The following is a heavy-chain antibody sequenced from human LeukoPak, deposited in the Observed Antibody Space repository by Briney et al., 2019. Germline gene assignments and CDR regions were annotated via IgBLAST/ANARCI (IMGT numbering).Heavy chain of an antibody. J-gene: IGHJ6*04. CDR1: GGTFSSYA. Sequence: SVKVSCKASGGTFSSYAISWVRQAPGQGLEWMGGIITIFGTANYAQKFQGRVTITADKTTSTAYMELSSLRSEDTAVYYCARSAPHYDILTGQYYYYGMDVWGKGTTVTVSS. V-gene: IGHV1-69*06. D-gene: IGHD3-9*01. CDR2: IITIFGTA. CDR3: ARSAPHYDILTGQYYYYGMDV.